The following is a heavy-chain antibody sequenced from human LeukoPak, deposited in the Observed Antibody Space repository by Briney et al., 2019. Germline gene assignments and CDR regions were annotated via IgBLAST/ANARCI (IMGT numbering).Heavy chain of an antibody. CDR2: ISDSGDTT. V-gene: IGHV3-23*01. Sequence: GGSLRLSCAASGFTFSSYGMSWVRQAPGKGLEWVSSISDSGDTTNYAPSVKGRFTISRDNSKNTLYLQMNSLRAEDTAVYYCAKVVGGNYDYWGQGTLVTVSS. CDR3: AKVVGGNYDY. CDR1: GFTFSSYG. D-gene: IGHD4-23*01. J-gene: IGHJ4*02.